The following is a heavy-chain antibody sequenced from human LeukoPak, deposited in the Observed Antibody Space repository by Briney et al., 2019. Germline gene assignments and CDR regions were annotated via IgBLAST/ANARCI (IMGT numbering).Heavy chain of an antibody. Sequence: SETLSLTCTVSGGSISSSSYYWGWIRQPPGKGLEWIGSIYYSGSTYYNPSLKSRVTISVDTSKNQFSLKLSSVTAADTAVYYCARRTLSSSWLGRWFDPWGQGTLVTVSS. D-gene: IGHD6-13*01. CDR2: IYYSGST. CDR1: GGSISSSSYY. V-gene: IGHV4-39*01. CDR3: ARRTLSSSWLGRWFDP. J-gene: IGHJ5*02.